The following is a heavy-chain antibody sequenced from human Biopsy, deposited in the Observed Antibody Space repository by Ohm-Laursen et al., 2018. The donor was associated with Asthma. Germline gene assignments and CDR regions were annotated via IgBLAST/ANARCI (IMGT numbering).Heavy chain of an antibody. Sequence: SVKVSCNASGGTFGNYAISWVRQAPGLGLEWMGGVSPVFGSTNIAQKFQGRVTISADIFTKTAYLEVSSLRSDDTAVYYCASPSSSREILYYYYNMDIWGQGTTVTV. V-gene: IGHV1-69*06. D-gene: IGHD6-13*01. CDR1: GGTFGNYA. J-gene: IGHJ6*02. CDR2: VSPVFGST. CDR3: ASPSSSREILYYYYNMDI.